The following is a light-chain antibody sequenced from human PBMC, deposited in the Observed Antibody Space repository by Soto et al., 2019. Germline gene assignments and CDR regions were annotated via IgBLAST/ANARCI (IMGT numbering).Light chain of an antibody. V-gene: IGKV1-9*01. CDR3: QQLNSYPIT. CDR2: AAS. J-gene: IGKJ5*01. CDR1: QGISSY. Sequence: DIPLTQSPSLLSASVGDRVTITCRASQGISSYLAWYRQKPGTAPQLLIYAASTLQSGVPSRFSGSGSGTEFTLTISRLQPEDFATYFCQQLNSYPITFGQGTRLEIK.